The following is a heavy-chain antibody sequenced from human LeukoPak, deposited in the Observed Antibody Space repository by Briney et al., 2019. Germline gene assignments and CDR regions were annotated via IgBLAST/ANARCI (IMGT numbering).Heavy chain of an antibody. CDR2: ISFDGDDK. D-gene: IGHD3-16*01. CDR3: ARGGLYYDYSGTDY. CDR1: GFTFSSYA. J-gene: IGHJ4*02. V-gene: IGHV3-30-3*01. Sequence: PGRSLRLSCATSGFTFSSYAIHWVRQAPGKGLEWASIISFDGDDKFYADSVKGRFTISRDNSKTTLHLQMNSLRTEDTAVYYCARGGLYYDYSGTDYWGQGTLVTVSS.